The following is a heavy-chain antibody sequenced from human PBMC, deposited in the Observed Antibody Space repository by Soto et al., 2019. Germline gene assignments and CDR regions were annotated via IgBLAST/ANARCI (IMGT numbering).Heavy chain of an antibody. CDR1: GYTFTGYY. J-gene: IGHJ4*02. V-gene: IGHV1-2*02. D-gene: IGHD6-19*01. CDR3: ARREQWLENFDF. Sequence: ASVKVSCKPSGYTFTGYYIHWIRQAPGQGLEWMGWINPNSGDSNYSQEFQGRVTMTSDTSITTAYMQVTRLRSDDTAVYYCARREQWLENFDFWGQGTLVTVSS. CDR2: INPNSGDS.